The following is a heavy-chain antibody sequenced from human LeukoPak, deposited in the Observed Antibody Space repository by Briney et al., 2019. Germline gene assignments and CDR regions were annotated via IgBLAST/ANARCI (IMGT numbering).Heavy chain of an antibody. D-gene: IGHD3-22*01. CDR2: IYYSGST. CDR3: ARGSDYYDSSGYYNYYYYGMDV. V-gene: IGHV4-59*01. Sequence: SETLPLTCTVSGGSISSYYWSWIRQPPGKGLEWIGYIYYSGSTNYNPSLKSRVTISVDTSKNQFSLKLSSVTAADTAVYYCARGSDYYDSSGYYNYYYYGMDVWGQGTTVTVSS. CDR1: GGSISSYY. J-gene: IGHJ6*02.